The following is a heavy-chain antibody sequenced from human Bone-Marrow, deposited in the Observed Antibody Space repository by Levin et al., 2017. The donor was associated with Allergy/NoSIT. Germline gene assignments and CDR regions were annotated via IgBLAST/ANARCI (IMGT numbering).Heavy chain of an antibody. Sequence: ASVKVSCKASGYIFSDYYINWVRQAPGQGLEWMGWINPNHGGTNFAPRFYVRVTLTRDTSTSTAYLQWNSLKASDTAMYYCARRMYYYDSSGYYFYFDYWGQGTLVTVSS. CDR2: INPNHGGT. D-gene: IGHD3-22*01. CDR1: GYIFSDYY. J-gene: IGHJ4*02. CDR3: ARRMYYYDSSGYYFYFDY. V-gene: IGHV1-2*02.